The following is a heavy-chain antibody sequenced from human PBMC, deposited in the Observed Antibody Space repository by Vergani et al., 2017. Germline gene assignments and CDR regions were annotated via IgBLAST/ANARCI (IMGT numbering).Heavy chain of an antibody. D-gene: IGHD6-13*01. J-gene: IGHJ6*02. V-gene: IGHV3-21*01. CDR3: ARWAAAAEIYYYYGMDV. CDR1: GFTFSSYS. Sequence: EVQLVESGGGLVKPGGSLRLSCAASGFTFSSYSMNWVRQAPGKGLEWVSSISSSSSYIYYADSVKGRFTISRDNAKNSLYLQMNSLRAEDTAVYYCARWAAAAEIYYYYGMDVWGQGTTVTVSS. CDR2: ISSSSSYI.